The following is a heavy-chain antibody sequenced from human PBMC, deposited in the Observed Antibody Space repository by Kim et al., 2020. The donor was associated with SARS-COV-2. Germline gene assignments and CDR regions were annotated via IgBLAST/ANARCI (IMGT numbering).Heavy chain of an antibody. Sequence: GGSLRLSCAASGFTFSSYGMHWVRQAPGKGLEWVAVIWYDGSNKYYADSVKGRFTISRDNSKNTLYLQMNSLRAEDTAVYYCARDKRGYSYGFDYWGQGTLVTVSS. D-gene: IGHD5-18*01. J-gene: IGHJ4*01. CDR3: ARDKRGYSYGFDY. CDR1: GFTFSSYG. CDR2: IWYDGSNK. V-gene: IGHV3-33*01.